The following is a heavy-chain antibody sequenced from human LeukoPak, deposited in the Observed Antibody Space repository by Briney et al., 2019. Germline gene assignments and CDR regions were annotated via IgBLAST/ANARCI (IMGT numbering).Heavy chain of an antibody. Sequence: SETLSLTCTVSGGSISSYYWSWIRQPPGKGLEWIGYIYHSGNTNYNPSLKSRVTISVDTSKNQFSLKLSSVTAADTAVYYCARHGEYYDSSGYYYFDYWGQGTLVTVSS. CDR3: ARHGEYYDSSGYYYFDY. CDR2: IYHSGNT. V-gene: IGHV4-59*08. J-gene: IGHJ4*02. D-gene: IGHD3-22*01. CDR1: GGSISSYY.